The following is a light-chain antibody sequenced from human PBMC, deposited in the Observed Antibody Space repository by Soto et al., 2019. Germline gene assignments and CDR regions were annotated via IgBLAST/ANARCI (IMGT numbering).Light chain of an antibody. CDR2: GAS. J-gene: IGKJ1*01. CDR1: QSVSSN. V-gene: IGKV3-15*01. Sequence: EIVMTQSPATLSVSPGERATLSCSASQSVSSNLAWYQQKPGQAPRLLIYGASTRATGIPARFSGSGSGTEFTLTISSLQSEDFAVYYCQQYSNWPPVTFGQGTKVDI. CDR3: QQYSNWPPVT.